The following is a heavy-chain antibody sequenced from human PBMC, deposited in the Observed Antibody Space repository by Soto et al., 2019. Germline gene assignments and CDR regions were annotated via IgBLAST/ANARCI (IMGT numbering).Heavy chain of an antibody. CDR2: IKQDGSEK. Sequence: PGGSLRLSCAASGFTFSSYWMSWVRQAPGKGLEWVANIKQDGSEKYYVDSVKGRFTISRDNAKNSLYQQMNSLRAEDKAVYYCARVPYILLVPAALRSYYYYYGMDVWGQGTTVTVSS. CDR3: ARVPYILLVPAALRSYYYYYGMDV. CDR1: GFTFSSYW. V-gene: IGHV3-7*01. D-gene: IGHD2-2*01. J-gene: IGHJ6*02.